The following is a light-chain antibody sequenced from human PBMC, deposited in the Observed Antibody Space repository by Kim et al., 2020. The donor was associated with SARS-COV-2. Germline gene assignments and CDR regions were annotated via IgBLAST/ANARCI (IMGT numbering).Light chain of an antibody. CDR2: AAS. Sequence: DIEMTQSPSSLSASTGDRVTITCRASQTMKGYLNWYQEKPGKAPKLLIYAASSLHSGVPSRFSGTGSGTEFTLTIDSLQPEDFATYYCQQYYSLPPTFGQGTKVDIK. CDR1: QTMKGY. V-gene: IGKV1-39*01. J-gene: IGKJ1*01. CDR3: QQYYSLPPT.